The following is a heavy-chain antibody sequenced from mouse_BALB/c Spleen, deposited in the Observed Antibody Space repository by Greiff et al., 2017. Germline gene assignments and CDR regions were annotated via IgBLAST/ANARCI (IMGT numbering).Heavy chain of an antibody. D-gene: IGHD3-1*01. CDR3: AREGSGFDY. V-gene: IGHV5-17*02. CDR2: ISSGSSTI. Sequence: EVKLMESGGGLVQPGGSRKLSCAASGFTFSSFGMHWVRQAPEKGLEWVAYISSGSSTIYYADTVKGRFTISRDNPKNTLFLQMTSLRSEDTAMYYCAREGSGFDYWGQGTTLTVSS. J-gene: IGHJ2*01. CDR1: GFTFSSFG.